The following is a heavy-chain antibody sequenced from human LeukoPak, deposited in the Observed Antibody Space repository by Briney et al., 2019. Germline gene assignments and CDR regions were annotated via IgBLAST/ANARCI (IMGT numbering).Heavy chain of an antibody. CDR1: GYTFTSYD. D-gene: IGHD3-3*01. CDR2: MNPNSGNT. Sequence: ASVKVSCKASGYTFTSYDINWGRQATGQGLEWMGWMNPNSGNTGYAQKLQGRVTMTTDTSTSKAYMELRSLRSDDTAVYYCARDHFFSRVPKYWGQGTLVTVSS. CDR3: ARDHFFSRVPKY. V-gene: IGHV1-8*02. J-gene: IGHJ4*02.